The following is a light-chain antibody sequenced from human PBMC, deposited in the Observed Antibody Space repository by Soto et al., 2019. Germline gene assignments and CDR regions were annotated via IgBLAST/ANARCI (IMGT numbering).Light chain of an antibody. CDR2: EVT. V-gene: IGLV2-14*01. CDR3: SSYTNINTRACV. CDR1: SSDVGAFNY. Sequence: HSVLTQPASVSGSPGQAITISCSGTSSDVGAFNYVSWYQQHPGKAPKLMIYEVTDRPSGVSNRFSGSKSGNTASLTISGLQAEDEAEYYCSSYTNINTRACVFGTGTKVT. J-gene: IGLJ1*01.